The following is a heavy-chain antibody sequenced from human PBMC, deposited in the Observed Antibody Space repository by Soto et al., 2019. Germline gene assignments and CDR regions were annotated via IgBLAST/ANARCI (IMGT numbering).Heavy chain of an antibody. CDR2: ISGSGDST. V-gene: IGHV3-23*01. D-gene: IGHD6-19*01. Sequence: EVQLLESGGGLVQPGGSLRLSCAASGFTFSTYAMNWVRQAPGKGLGWVSGISGSGDSTYYADSVKGRFTVSRDNSKNTLYLQMSILRAEDTAVFYCAKEMSSGCSFDYWGQGTLVTVSS. J-gene: IGHJ4*02. CDR1: GFTFSTYA. CDR3: AKEMSSGCSFDY.